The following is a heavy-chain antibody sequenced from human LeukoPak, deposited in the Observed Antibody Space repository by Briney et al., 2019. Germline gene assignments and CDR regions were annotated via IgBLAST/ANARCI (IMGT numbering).Heavy chain of an antibody. D-gene: IGHD2-15*01. J-gene: IGHJ4*02. CDR1: GYTFKHYG. CDR2: ISDGYNGDS. CDR3: ARDEKKYCSGGSCPAYFDY. Sequence: ASVKVSCKTSGYTFKHYGISWVRQAPGQGLEWMAWISDGYNGDSNYALKLRGRLTITTDPSTSTSYMELRSLRSDDTAVYYCARDEKKYCSGGSCPAYFDYWGQGTLVTVSS. V-gene: IGHV1-18*01.